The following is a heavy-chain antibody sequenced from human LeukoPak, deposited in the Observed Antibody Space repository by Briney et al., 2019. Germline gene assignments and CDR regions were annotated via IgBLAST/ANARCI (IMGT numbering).Heavy chain of an antibody. V-gene: IGHV4-30-2*01. D-gene: IGHD4-17*01. CDR2: IYHSGST. Sequence: SETLSLTCAVSGGSISSGGYSWSWIRQPPGKGLEWIGYIYHSGSTYYNPSLKSRVTISVDRSKNQFSLKLSSVAAADTAVYYCARGGDYGDYHFDYWGQGTLVTVSS. CDR3: ARGGDYGDYHFDY. CDR1: GGSISSGGYS. J-gene: IGHJ4*02.